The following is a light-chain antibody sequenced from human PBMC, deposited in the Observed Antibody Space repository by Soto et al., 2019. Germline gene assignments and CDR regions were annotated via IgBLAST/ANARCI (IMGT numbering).Light chain of an antibody. Sequence: EIVMTHSPSTLSLSPVERATLSCRASQSVSSKLAWFQQKPGQAPSLLIYGVSTRATGVPVRFSGSGSGTEFTLTINSLQSEDFAVYYCQQYNNWPHTFGQGTKVDTK. J-gene: IGKJ2*01. CDR1: QSVSSK. CDR2: GVS. CDR3: QQYNNWPHT. V-gene: IGKV3-15*01.